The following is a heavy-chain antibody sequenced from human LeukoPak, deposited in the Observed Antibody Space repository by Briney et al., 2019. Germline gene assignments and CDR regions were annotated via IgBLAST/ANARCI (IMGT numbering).Heavy chain of an antibody. Sequence: GGSLRLSCAASGFTFSSYAMSWVRQAPGKGLEWVSAISGSGGSTYYADSVKGWFTISRDNSKNTLYLQMNSLRAEDTAVYYCAKMLLDCGGDCYSLPFDYWGQGTLVTVSS. CDR2: ISGSGGST. D-gene: IGHD2-21*02. V-gene: IGHV3-23*01. J-gene: IGHJ4*02. CDR1: GFTFSSYA. CDR3: AKMLLDCGGDCYSLPFDY.